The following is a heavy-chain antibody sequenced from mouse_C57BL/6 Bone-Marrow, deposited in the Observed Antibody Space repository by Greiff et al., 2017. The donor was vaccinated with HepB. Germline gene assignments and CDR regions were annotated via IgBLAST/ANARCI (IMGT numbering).Heavy chain of an antibody. Sequence: QVQLKQPGAELVMPGASVKLSCKASGYTFTSYWMHWVKQRPGQGLEWIGEIDPSDSYTNYNQKFKGKSTLTVDTSSSTAYMQLSSLTSEDSAVYDGAREGGYYGYDRLAYWGQGTLVTVSA. J-gene: IGHJ3*01. CDR3: AREGGYYGYDRLAY. D-gene: IGHD2-2*01. CDR2: IDPSDSYT. V-gene: IGHV1-69*01. CDR1: GYTFTSYW.